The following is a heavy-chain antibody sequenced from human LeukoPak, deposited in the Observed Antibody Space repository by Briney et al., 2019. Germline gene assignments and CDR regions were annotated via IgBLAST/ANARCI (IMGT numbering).Heavy chain of an antibody. CDR2: IWYDGSNK. CDR1: GFTFSSYG. V-gene: IGHV3-33*01. J-gene: IGHJ6*04. CDR3: ARDSALYYYGSGSYYYYYGMDV. Sequence: GGSLRLSCAASGFTFSSYGMHWVRQAPGKGLEWVAVIWYDGSNKYYADSVKGRFTISRDNSKNTLYLQMNSLRAEDTAVYYCARDSALYYYGSGSYYYYYGMDVWGKGTTVTVSS. D-gene: IGHD3-10*01.